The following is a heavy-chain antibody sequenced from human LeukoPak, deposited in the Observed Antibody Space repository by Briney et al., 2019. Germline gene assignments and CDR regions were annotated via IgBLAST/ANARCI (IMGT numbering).Heavy chain of an antibody. Sequence: SVKVSCKASGGTFSSYAISWVRQAPGQGLEWMGGIIPIFGTPNYAQKFQGRVTITAEKSTSTTYMELSSLRSEDTAVYYCARDFRPPNAGSGNYERMFDPWGQGTLVTVSS. CDR2: IIPIFGTP. CDR1: GGTFSSYA. V-gene: IGHV1-69*06. J-gene: IGHJ5*02. D-gene: IGHD3-10*01. CDR3: ARDFRPPNAGSGNYERMFDP.